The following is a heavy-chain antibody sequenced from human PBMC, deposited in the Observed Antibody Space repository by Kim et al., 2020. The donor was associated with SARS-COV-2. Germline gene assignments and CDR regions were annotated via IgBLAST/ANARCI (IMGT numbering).Heavy chain of an antibody. D-gene: IGHD3-10*01. CDR3: AIIPITMVRGVIIHDAFDI. J-gene: IGHJ3*02. V-gene: IGHV4-30-2*04. Sequence: SRVTISVDTSKNQFSLKLSSVTAADTAVYYCAIIPITMVRGVIIHDAFDIWGQGTMVTVSS.